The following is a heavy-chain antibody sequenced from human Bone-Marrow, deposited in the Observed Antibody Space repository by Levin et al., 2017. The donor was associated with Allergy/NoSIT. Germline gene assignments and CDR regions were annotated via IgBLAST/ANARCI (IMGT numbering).Heavy chain of an antibody. CDR1: GFSFSTYV. V-gene: IGHV3-30*18. CDR3: AKHRHPRMELVYFDY. D-gene: IGHD1-7*01. J-gene: IGHJ4*02. Sequence: PSGGSLRLSCAASGFSFSTYVMHWVRQAPGKGLEWVAFISPDGINQYYAESVKGRFTISRDNSKNTLYLQMNSLRSEDTAVYYCAKHRHPRMELVYFDYWGQGTLVSVSS. CDR2: ISPDGINQ.